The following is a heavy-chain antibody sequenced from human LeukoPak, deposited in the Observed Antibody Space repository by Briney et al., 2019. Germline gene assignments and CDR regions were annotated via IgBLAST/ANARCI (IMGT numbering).Heavy chain of an antibody. CDR1: GGSISRYY. CDR3: ARWNYGDHAGSMDV. Sequence: SETLSLTCTVSGGSISRYYWSWTRQPAGKGLEWIGRIYTSGSTEYNPSLKSRVTMSVDTSKNAFSLNLSSVTAADTAVYYCARWNYGDHAGSMDVWGHGTTVTVSS. V-gene: IGHV4-4*07. J-gene: IGHJ6*02. D-gene: IGHD4-17*01. CDR2: IYTSGST.